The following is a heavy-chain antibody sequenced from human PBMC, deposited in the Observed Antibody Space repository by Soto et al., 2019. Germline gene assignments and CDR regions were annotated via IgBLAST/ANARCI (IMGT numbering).Heavy chain of an antibody. CDR3: ARLGRSGDYAGVDS. CDR2: VYSGGST. V-gene: IGHV4-59*08. D-gene: IGHD4-17*01. J-gene: IGHJ4*02. Sequence: ETLSLTCTVSGGSVSNCYWSWIRQPPGKRLEWIGYVYSGGSTNYNPSLKSRVTISIDTSKNQFSLKLSSVTAADTAVYYCARLGRSGDYAGVDSSGQRTLVTVSS. CDR1: GGSVSNCY.